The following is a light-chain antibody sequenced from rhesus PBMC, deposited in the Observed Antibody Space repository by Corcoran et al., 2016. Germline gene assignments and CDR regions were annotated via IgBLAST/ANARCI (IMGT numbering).Light chain of an antibody. CDR3: QHGYDIPWT. J-gene: IGKJ1*01. V-gene: IGKV1-25*01. CDR2: DAS. Sequence: DIQMTQSPSSLSASVGDRVTITCQASQAISNDLAWYQQKPGKFPELLIFDASTLQSGVPSRFSGIGSGTDFTLTISSLQPEDFATYYCQHGYDIPWTFGQGSKVEIK. CDR1: QAISND.